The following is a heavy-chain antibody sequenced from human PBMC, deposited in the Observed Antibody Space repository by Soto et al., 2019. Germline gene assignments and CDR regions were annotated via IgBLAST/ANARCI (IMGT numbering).Heavy chain of an antibody. CDR2: ISGSGGST. J-gene: IGHJ6*03. Sequence: GGSLRLSCAASGFTFSSYAMSRVRQAPGKGLEWVSAISGSGGSTYYADSVKGRFTISRDNSKNTLYLQMNSLRAEDTAVYYCAKDAMVRGLSSPNYYSYYMDVWGKGTTVTVSS. CDR1: GFTFSSYA. V-gene: IGHV3-23*01. D-gene: IGHD3-10*01. CDR3: AKDAMVRGLSSPNYYSYYMDV.